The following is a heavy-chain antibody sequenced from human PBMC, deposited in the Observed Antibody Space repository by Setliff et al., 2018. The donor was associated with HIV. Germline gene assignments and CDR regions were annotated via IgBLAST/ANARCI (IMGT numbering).Heavy chain of an antibody. CDR3: ARVPFTTGFDY. J-gene: IGHJ4*02. D-gene: IGHD3-3*01. CDR1: DDSIKSDNYY. Sequence: SETLSLTCTVSDDSIKSDNYYWSWVRQPAGKGLEWIGRVYITGRIHYNPSLKSRVTISVDTSKNHFSLKLSSVTAADTAVFYCARVPFTTGFDYWGQGILVTVSS. CDR2: VYITGRI. V-gene: IGHV4-61*02.